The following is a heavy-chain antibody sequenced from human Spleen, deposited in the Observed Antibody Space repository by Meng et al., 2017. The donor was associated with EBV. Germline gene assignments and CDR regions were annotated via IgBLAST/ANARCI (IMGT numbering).Heavy chain of an antibody. V-gene: IGHV3-21*01. CDR3: ARDDLVVV. CDR1: GFIFSGYS. J-gene: IGHJ6*02. Sequence: EVQLVESGGXPVKPGGSLRLSCAASGFIFSGYSMNWVRQAPGKGLEWVSSISGSSTHIYYTDSVKGRFTISRDNAKNSVYLQMNSLRPEDTAVYYCARDDLVVVWGRGTMVTVSS. CDR2: ISGSSTHI.